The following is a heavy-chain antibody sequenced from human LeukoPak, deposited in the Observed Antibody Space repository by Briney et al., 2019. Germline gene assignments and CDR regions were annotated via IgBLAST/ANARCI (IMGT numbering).Heavy chain of an antibody. J-gene: IGHJ3*02. Sequence: GGSLRLSCAASGFTFTTYWMSWVRQAPGKGLEWVAIIKQDGSEEYYVDSVKGRFTISRDNAKNSLYLQMNSLRAEDTAVYYCTRARVMAFDIWGQGTMVTVAS. V-gene: IGHV3-7*04. CDR2: IKQDGSEE. CDR1: GFTFTTYW. CDR3: TRARVMAFDI.